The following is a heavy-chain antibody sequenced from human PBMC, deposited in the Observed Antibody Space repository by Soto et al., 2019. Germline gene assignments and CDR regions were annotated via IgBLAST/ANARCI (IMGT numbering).Heavy chain of an antibody. Sequence: ASVKVSCKASGYTFTAYHIHWVRQAPGQGLERMGWINCNDGGTNYAQKFQGWVTMTGDTSINTAYMELRSLKSDDTAMYYCATDGQITLFGVASAPYAMDVWGQGTTVTVSS. CDR1: GYTFTAYH. J-gene: IGHJ6*02. CDR2: INCNDGGT. V-gene: IGHV1-2*04. CDR3: ATDGQITLFGVASAPYAMDV. D-gene: IGHD3-3*01.